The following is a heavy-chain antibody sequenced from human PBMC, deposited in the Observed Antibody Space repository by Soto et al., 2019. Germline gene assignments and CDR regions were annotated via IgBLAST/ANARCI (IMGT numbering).Heavy chain of an antibody. V-gene: IGHV3-64*04. D-gene: IGHD3-10*01. Sequence: LRLSCSASGFTFSSYAMHWVRQAPGKGLEYVSAISSSGGSTYYADSVKGRFAISRDNSKNTLYLQMNSLRAEDTAVYYCAKARTHYGSGSYWFDPWGQGTLVTVSS. J-gene: IGHJ5*02. CDR3: AKARTHYGSGSYWFDP. CDR1: GFTFSSYA. CDR2: ISSSGGST.